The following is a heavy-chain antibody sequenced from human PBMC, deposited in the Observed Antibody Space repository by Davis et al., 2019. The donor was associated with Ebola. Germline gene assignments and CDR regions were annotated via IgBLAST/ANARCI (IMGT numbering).Heavy chain of an antibody. CDR1: GFIFSSYV. J-gene: IGHJ3*01. CDR2: LGLSADT. D-gene: IGHD2/OR15-2a*01. V-gene: IGHV3-23*01. Sequence: PGGSLRLSCAASGFIFSSYVMSWVRQAPGKGLEWVSTLGLSADTYYADSVKGRFTISRDNSKNTLYLQMNSLRVEDTAIYYCAKDNRNIWSEVWGQGTMVTVSS. CDR3: AKDNRNIWSEV.